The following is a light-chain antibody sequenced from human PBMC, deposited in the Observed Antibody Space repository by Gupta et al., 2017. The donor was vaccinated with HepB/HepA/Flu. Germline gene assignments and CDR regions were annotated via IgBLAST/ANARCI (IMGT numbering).Light chain of an antibody. CDR3: RQDLQTHS. J-gene: IGKJ3*01. CDR1: QSLLHSNEHNY. V-gene: IGKV2-28*01. CDR2: WAT. Sequence: DIVMTQSPLSLPVTPGEPASISCRSSQSLLHSNEHNYLDWYLQRPGQSPQLLIYWATKRAYGVPDRFSGSGSGTDFTLKSSRGEAEDVGVYYCRQDLQTHSFGHGTKVEI.